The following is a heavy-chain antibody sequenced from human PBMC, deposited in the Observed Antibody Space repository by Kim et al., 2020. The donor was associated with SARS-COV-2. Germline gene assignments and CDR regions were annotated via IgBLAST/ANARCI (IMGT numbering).Heavy chain of an antibody. CDR2: IIPILGIA. V-gene: IGHV1-69*02. J-gene: IGHJ6*02. D-gene: IGHD2-15*01. Sequence: SVKVSCKASGGTFSSYSISWVRQAPGQGLEWMGRIIPILGIANYAQKFQGRVTITADKSTSTAYMELSSLRSEDTAVYYCARFSEVAAQGYYYGMDVWGQGTTVTVSS. CDR3: ARFSEVAAQGYYYGMDV. CDR1: GGTFSSYS.